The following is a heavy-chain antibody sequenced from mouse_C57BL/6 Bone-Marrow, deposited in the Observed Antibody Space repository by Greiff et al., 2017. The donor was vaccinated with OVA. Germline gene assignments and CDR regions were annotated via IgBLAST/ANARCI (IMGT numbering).Heavy chain of an antibody. J-gene: IGHJ2*01. CDR1: GFTFNTYA. CDR3: VRALYDGYSYYFDY. Sequence: EVQVVESGGGLVQPKGSLKLSCAASGFTFNTYAMHWVRQAPGKGLEWVARIRSKSSNYATYYADSVKDRFTISRDDSQSMLYLQMNNLKTEDTAMYYCVRALYDGYSYYFDYWGQGTTLTVSS. CDR2: IRSKSSNYAT. V-gene: IGHV10-3*01. D-gene: IGHD2-3*01.